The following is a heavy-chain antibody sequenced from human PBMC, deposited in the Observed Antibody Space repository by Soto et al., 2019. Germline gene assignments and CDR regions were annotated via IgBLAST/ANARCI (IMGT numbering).Heavy chain of an antibody. J-gene: IGHJ6*03. Sequence: EVQLVESGGGLVKPGGSLRLSCTASGFAFNTYSKNWVRQAPGKGLEWVSSINEDSTYIYYADSLRGRITISRDNAKDSLFLPMNSLRPDDTAVYYCVRDLGRYFRSGYMDLWGDGATVTVSS. CDR2: INEDSTYI. CDR1: GFAFNTYS. CDR3: VRDLGRYFRSGYMDL. D-gene: IGHD3-9*01. V-gene: IGHV3-21*02.